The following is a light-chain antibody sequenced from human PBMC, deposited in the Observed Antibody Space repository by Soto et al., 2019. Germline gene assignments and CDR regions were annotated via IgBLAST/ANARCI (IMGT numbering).Light chain of an antibody. CDR2: DAS. Sequence: EIVLTQSPATLSLSPGERATLACRASQSVSSYLAWYQQKPGQAPRVVIYDASNRATGIPPRFSGSGSGTDFTLTISSLEPVDFAVYYCQQRSSWPRTFGQGTKVEIK. CDR3: QQRSSWPRT. V-gene: IGKV3-11*01. CDR1: QSVSSY. J-gene: IGKJ1*01.